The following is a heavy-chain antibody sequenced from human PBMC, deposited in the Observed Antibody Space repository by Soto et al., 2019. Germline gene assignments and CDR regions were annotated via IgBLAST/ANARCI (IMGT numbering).Heavy chain of an antibody. V-gene: IGHV4-59*01. CDR1: YDSINTNY. D-gene: IGHD6-19*01. J-gene: IGHJ5*02. CDR2: IHNTGDT. CDR3: ATNPRSSAWYKWFDP. Sequence: SETLSLTCTVSYDSINTNYWNWIRQSPSEGLQWIGYIHNTGDTNQNPSLKSRVTISMDTSKNQFSLTLNSVTAADTAVYYCATNPRSSAWYKWFDPWGQGTLVTVS.